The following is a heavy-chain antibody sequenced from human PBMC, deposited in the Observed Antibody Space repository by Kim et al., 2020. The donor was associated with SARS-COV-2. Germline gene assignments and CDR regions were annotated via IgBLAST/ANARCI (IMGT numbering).Heavy chain of an antibody. CDR3: ARDHDRDGYNSVDY. CDR1: GFTFSSYA. D-gene: IGHD5-12*01. J-gene: IGHJ4*02. V-gene: IGHV3-30-3*01. CDR2: ISYDGSNK. Sequence: GGSLRLSCAASGFTFSSYAMHWVRQAPGKGLEWVAVISYDGSNKYYADSVKGRFTISRDNSKNTLYLQMNSLRAEDTAVYYCARDHDRDGYNSVDYWGQGTLVTVSS.